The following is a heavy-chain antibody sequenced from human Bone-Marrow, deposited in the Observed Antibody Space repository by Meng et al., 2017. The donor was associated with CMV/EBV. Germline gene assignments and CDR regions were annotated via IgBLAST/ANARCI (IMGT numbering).Heavy chain of an antibody. Sequence: LSLTCAASGFTFSDYYMSWIRQAPGKGLEWVPYISSSGSTIYYADSVKGRFTISRDNAKNPLYLQMNSLRAEDTAVYYCARVVAAAARPQNWFDPWGQGTLVTVSS. V-gene: IGHV3-11*01. CDR1: GFTFSDYY. CDR2: ISSSGSTI. D-gene: IGHD6-13*01. J-gene: IGHJ5*02. CDR3: ARVVAAAARPQNWFDP.